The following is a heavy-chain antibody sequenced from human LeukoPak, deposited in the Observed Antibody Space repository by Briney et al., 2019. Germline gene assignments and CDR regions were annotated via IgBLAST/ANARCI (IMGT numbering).Heavy chain of an antibody. V-gene: IGHV1-69*06. CDR2: IIPIFGTA. J-gene: IGHJ5*02. D-gene: IGHD6-13*01. Sequence: SVKVSCKASGYTFTGYYMHWVRQAPGQGLEWMGGIIPIFGTANYAQKFQGRVTITADKSTSTAYMELSSLRSEDTAVYYCARGRPTTSIAAAGVNWFDPWGQGTLVTVSS. CDR3: ARGRPTTSIAAAGVNWFDP. CDR1: GYTFTGYY.